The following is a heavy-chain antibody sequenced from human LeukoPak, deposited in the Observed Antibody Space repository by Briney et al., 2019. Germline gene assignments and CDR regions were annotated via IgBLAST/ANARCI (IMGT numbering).Heavy chain of an antibody. J-gene: IGHJ4*02. D-gene: IGHD3-9*01. CDR1: GFSVSTNY. Sequence: PGGSLRLSCAGSGFSVSTNYMTWVRQAPGKGLEWVSSITASSTAIYSADSVKGRFTISRDNAKNFLYLQMNSLRAEDTAVYYCARTYYDILTGYNPYFDYWGQGILVTVSS. CDR3: ARTYYDILTGYNPYFDY. V-gene: IGHV3-21*01. CDR2: ITASSTAI.